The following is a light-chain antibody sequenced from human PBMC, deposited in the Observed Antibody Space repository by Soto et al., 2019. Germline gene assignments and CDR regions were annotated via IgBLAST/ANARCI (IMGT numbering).Light chain of an antibody. V-gene: IGKV3-11*01. CDR3: QQRSNWPPRYT. CDR1: QSVSNY. Sequence: EIVLTQSPATLSLSPGETATLSCRASQSVSNYLAWYQQKPGQAPRLLISDASNRATGIPARFSGSGSGTDFTLTISSLEPEDFAVYYCQQRSNWPPRYTFGQGTKLEIK. J-gene: IGKJ2*01. CDR2: DAS.